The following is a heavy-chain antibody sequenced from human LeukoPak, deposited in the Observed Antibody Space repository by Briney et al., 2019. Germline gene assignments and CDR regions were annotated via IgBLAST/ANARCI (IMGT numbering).Heavy chain of an antibody. D-gene: IGHD1-26*01. Sequence: SQTLSLTCAISGDSVSSNSAAWNWIRQSPSRGLEWLGRTYYRSKWYSDYAVSVKSRITINPDTSKNQFSLQLNSVTPEDTAVYYCARGDSGSYVPPEYYYYMDVWGKGTTVTVSS. V-gene: IGHV6-1*01. CDR2: TYYRSKWYS. CDR1: GDSVSSNSAA. CDR3: ARGDSGSYVPPEYYYYMDV. J-gene: IGHJ6*03.